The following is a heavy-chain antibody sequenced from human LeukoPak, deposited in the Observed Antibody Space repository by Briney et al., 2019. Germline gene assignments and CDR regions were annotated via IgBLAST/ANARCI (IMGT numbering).Heavy chain of an antibody. Sequence: SETLSLTCTVSGGSISSYYWSWIRQPPGKGLEWIGYIYYSGSTNYNPSLKSRVTISVDTSKNQFSLKLSSVTAADTAVYYCARLLRQRVRGVPRWFDPWGQGTLVTVSS. CDR2: IYYSGST. J-gene: IGHJ5*02. V-gene: IGHV4-59*12. D-gene: IGHD3-10*01. CDR1: GGSISSYY. CDR3: ARLLRQRVRGVPRWFDP.